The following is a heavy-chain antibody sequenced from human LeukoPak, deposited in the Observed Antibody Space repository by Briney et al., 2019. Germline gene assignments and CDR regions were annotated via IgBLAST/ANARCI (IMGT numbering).Heavy chain of an antibody. V-gene: IGHV3-48*01. CDR3: ARGYGGNSAGLDY. J-gene: IGHJ4*02. CDR2: ISTTSAHI. CDR1: GFTFSDYS. D-gene: IGHD4-23*01. Sequence: QPGGSLRLSCAASGFTFSDYSMNWVRQAPGQGLKWVSYISTTSAHIYYADSVKGRFTISRDNAKNSLYLQMNSLRAEDTAVYYCARGYGGNSAGLDYWGQGTLVTVSS.